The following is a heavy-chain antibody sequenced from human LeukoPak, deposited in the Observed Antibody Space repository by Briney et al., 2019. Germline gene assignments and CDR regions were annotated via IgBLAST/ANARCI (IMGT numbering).Heavy chain of an antibody. CDR1: GGTFSSYA. J-gene: IGHJ4*02. V-gene: IGHV1-69*05. D-gene: IGHD6-19*01. CDR2: IIPIFGTA. CDR3: ARSIAVADDY. Sequence: ASVKVSCKASGGTFSSYAISWVRQAPGQGLEWMGGIIPIFGTANYAQKFQGRVTITTDESTSTAYMELSSLRSEDTAVFYCARSIAVADDYWGQGTLVTVSS.